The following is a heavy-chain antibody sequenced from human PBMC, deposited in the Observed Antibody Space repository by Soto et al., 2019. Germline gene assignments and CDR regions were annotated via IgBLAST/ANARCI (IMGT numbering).Heavy chain of an antibody. J-gene: IGHJ1*01. Sequence: QVQLVQSGAEVKKPGSSVKVSCKASGGTFSSYTISWVRQAPGQGLEWMGRIIPILGIANYAQKFQGRVTITADKSTSTAYIELSSLRSEDTAVYYCARGDFAEYFQHWGQGTLVTVSS. V-gene: IGHV1-69*02. CDR2: IIPILGIA. CDR1: GGTFSSYT. CDR3: ARGDFAEYFQH.